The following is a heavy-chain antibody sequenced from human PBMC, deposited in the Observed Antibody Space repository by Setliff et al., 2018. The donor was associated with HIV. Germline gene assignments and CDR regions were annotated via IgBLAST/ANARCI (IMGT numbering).Heavy chain of an antibody. CDR1: GASISSHNYY. J-gene: IGHJ4*02. Sequence: SETLSLTCTVSGASISSHNYYWGWIRQSPGKGLEWIASIRSSGDTYYNPSLQSRVIISVDTSNNQISLKLTSVTAADTAIYYCTQGWVRYWGPGSLVTAPQ. CDR3: TQGWVRY. D-gene: IGHD1-1*01. CDR2: IRSSGDT. V-gene: IGHV4-39*03.